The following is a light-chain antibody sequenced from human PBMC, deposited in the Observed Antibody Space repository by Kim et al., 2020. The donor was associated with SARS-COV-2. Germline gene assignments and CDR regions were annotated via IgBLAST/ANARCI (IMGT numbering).Light chain of an antibody. CDR1: QSVSSNC. CDR3: QQCGDSPLT. Sequence: LSPGERATLSCRASQSVSSNCLAWYQQRPGQAPRLLIYGASRRATGIPDRFSGSGSGTDFTLTVSRLEPEDFAVYYCQQCGDSPLTFGGGTKLEI. CDR2: GAS. J-gene: IGKJ4*01. V-gene: IGKV3-20*01.